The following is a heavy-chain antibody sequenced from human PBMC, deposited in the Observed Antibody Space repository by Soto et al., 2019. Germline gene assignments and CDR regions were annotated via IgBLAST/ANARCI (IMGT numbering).Heavy chain of an antibody. CDR1: GFTFSGYG. Sequence: QVQLVESGGGVVQPGRSLRLSCATPGFTFSGYGMHWVRQAPGKGLEWVAVIWYDGSNKYYADSVKGRFTISRDNSKNTLYLQMNSLRAEDTAVYYCAREGKDIVATIRPYYFDYWGQGTLVTVSS. V-gene: IGHV3-33*01. CDR3: AREGKDIVATIRPYYFDY. CDR2: IWYDGSNK. D-gene: IGHD5-12*01. J-gene: IGHJ4*02.